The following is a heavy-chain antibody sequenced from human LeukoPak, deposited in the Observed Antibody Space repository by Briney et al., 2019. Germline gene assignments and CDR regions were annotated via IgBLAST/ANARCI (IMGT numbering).Heavy chain of an antibody. J-gene: IGHJ4*02. D-gene: IGHD3-16*01. CDR2: ISDSGDST. Sequence: PGGSLRLSCAASGFSFSSYGMSWVRQAPGKGLEWVSGISDSGDSTYYADSVKGRFTISRDNAKNSLYLQMNSLRAEDTALYYCARDGPEGGYYFDYWGQGTLVTVSS. CDR3: ARDGPEGGYYFDY. V-gene: IGHV3-23*01. CDR1: GFSFSSYG.